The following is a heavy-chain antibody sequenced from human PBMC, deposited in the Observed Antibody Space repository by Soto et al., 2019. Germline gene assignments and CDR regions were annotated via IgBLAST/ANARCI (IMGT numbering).Heavy chain of an antibody. V-gene: IGHV3-30*18. Sequence: GGSLRLSCAASGFTFSSYGMHWVRQAPGKGLEWVAVISYDGSNKYYADSVKGRFTISRDSSKNALFLQLNSLRAEDTAVYYCAKDRMSDNGVWDAFDVWGPGAMVTV. CDR2: ISYDGSNK. CDR3: AKDRMSDNGVWDAFDV. J-gene: IGHJ3*01. CDR1: GFTFSSYG. D-gene: IGHD2-15*01.